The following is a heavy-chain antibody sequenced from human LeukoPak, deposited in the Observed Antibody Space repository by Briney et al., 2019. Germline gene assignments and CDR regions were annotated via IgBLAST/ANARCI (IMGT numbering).Heavy chain of an antibody. CDR3: AREPVHYCSGGSCEFDY. J-gene: IGHJ4*02. V-gene: IGHV3-53*01. CDR1: GFTVSSNY. CDR2: IYSGGST. Sequence: PGGSLILSCAASGFTVSSNYMSWVRHAPGKGLEWVSVIYSGGSTFYADSVKGRFSISRDNSKNTLYLQMNSLRAEDTAVYYCAREPVHYCSGGSCEFDYWGQGTLVTVSS. D-gene: IGHD2-15*01.